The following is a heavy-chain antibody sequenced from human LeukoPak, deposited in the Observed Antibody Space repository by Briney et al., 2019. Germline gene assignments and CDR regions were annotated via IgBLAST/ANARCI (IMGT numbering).Heavy chain of an antibody. CDR1: SGSISSDY. D-gene: IGHD4-17*01. V-gene: IGHV4-59*01. CDR2: ISYSGSA. Sequence: SETLSLTCTVSSGSISSDYWSWIRQPPGKGLEWISYISYSGSANYNPSLKTRVTISIDKSKNQFSLKMTSVTAADTAVYYCARTLRGQNYYGYLDYWGQGTLVTVSS. CDR3: ARTLRGQNYYGYLDY. J-gene: IGHJ4*02.